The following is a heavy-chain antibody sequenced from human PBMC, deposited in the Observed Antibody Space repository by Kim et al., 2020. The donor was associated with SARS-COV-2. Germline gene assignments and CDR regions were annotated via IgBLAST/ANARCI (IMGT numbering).Heavy chain of an antibody. Sequence: SETLSLTCAVSGGSISSSNWWSWVRQPPGKGLEWIGEIYHSGSTNYNPSLKSRVTISVDKSKNQFSLKLSSVTAADTAVYYCARDAEAAAGNSYWFDPWGQGTLVTVSS. CDR2: IYHSGST. J-gene: IGHJ5*02. V-gene: IGHV4-4*02. CDR1: GGSISSSNW. CDR3: ARDAEAAAGNSYWFDP. D-gene: IGHD6-13*01.